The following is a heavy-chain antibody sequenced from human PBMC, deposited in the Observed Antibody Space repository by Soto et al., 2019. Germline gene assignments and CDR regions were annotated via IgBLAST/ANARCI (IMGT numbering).Heavy chain of an antibody. J-gene: IGHJ4*02. V-gene: IGHV4-4*02. Sequence: SETLSLTCAVSGGSFTSNNWWTWVRQPPGQGLEWIGEIYRTGSTNYNPSLKSRVTISLDKSENQFSLKVTSLTAVDTAVYYCASRDPGTSVDYWGQGTLVTVPQ. D-gene: IGHD1-7*01. CDR3: ASRDPGTSVDY. CDR1: GGSFTSNNW. CDR2: IYRTGST.